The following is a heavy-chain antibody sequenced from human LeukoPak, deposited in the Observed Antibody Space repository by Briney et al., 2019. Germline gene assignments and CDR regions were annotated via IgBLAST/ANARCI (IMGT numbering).Heavy chain of an antibody. V-gene: IGHV3-48*03. CDR2: ISSSGSTI. D-gene: IGHD3-22*01. J-gene: IGHJ4*02. Sequence: GGSLRLSCAASGFTFSSYEMNWVRQAPGKGLEWVSYISSSGSTIYYADSVNGRFTISRDNAKNSLYLQMNSLRAEDTAAYYCARDLHYYDSSGYPYYFDYWGQGTLVTVSS. CDR3: ARDLHYYDSSGYPYYFDY. CDR1: GFTFSSYE.